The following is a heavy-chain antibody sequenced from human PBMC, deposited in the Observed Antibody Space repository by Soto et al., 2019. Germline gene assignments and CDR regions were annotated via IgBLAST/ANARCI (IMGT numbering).Heavy chain of an antibody. CDR1: GYTFTSYY. CDR2: FNPTGDTA. J-gene: IGHJ6*02. D-gene: IGHD5-18*01. Sequence: QVQLVQSGAEVKKPGASVKASCKASGYTFTSYYIHWVLQAPGQGLEWMGIFNPTGDTASYAQKLQGRVNMTRDTSTGTAYMELGSLRSEDTAVYYCARGGRIVDTGIGYYYYHAMDVWGQGTTVTVS. CDR3: ARGGRIVDTGIGYYYYHAMDV. V-gene: IGHV1-46*01.